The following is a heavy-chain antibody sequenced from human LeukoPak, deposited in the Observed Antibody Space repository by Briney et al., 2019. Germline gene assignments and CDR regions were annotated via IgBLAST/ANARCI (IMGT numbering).Heavy chain of an antibody. CDR2: IKPSGGGT. CDR3: ARDHFDSSGYYYLLGYFEH. Sequence: ASVKVSCKASVYTFTNDYVHWGRQAPGQGLEWRGIIKPSGGGTSYALKFQGRVTMTRGTSTSTAYMELSSLRSEDTAVYYCARDHFDSSGYYYLLGYFEHWGQGTLVTVSS. CDR1: VYTFTNDY. D-gene: IGHD3-22*01. J-gene: IGHJ1*01. V-gene: IGHV1-46*01.